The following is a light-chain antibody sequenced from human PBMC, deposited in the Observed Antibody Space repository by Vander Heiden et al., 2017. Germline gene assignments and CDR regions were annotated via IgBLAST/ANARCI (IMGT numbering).Light chain of an antibody. Sequence: DIVMTQPPLSLPVTPGEPASISCRSSQSLLHTNGYNYLDWYLQKPGQSPQLLIHLASNRASGVPDRVSGSGSGTDFTLKISRVEAEDVGVYYCRQALQTPYTFGQGTKLEI. CDR3: RQALQTPYT. CDR2: LAS. CDR1: QSLLHTNGYNY. V-gene: IGKV2-28*01. J-gene: IGKJ2*01.